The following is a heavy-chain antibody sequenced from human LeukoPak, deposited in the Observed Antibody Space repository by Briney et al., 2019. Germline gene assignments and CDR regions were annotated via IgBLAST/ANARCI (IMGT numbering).Heavy chain of an antibody. CDR1: GFTFTNYW. CDR3: ASSFLAGPLDY. V-gene: IGHV3-7*02. D-gene: IGHD6-19*01. Sequence: GGSPRLSCAASGFTFTNYWMTWVRQSPGKGLEWVAYIKQDGSDKYYVDSVEGRFTISRDNAKNSLYLQMNNLRAEDTAVYYCASSFLAGPLDYWGQGTLVTVSS. J-gene: IGHJ4*02. CDR2: IKQDGSDK.